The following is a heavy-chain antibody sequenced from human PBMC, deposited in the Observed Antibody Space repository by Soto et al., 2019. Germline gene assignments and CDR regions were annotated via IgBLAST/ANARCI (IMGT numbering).Heavy chain of an antibody. Sequence: QVQLVQSGAEVKKPGSSVKVSCKASGGTFSSYTISWVRQAPGQGLEWMGRIIPILGIANYAQKFQGRVTITADKSTSTAYMELSSLRSEDTAVYYCASIAPSIAAARTVFDYWGQGTLVTVSS. D-gene: IGHD6-13*01. CDR1: GGTFSSYT. CDR3: ASIAPSIAAARTVFDY. V-gene: IGHV1-69*02. CDR2: IIPILGIA. J-gene: IGHJ4*02.